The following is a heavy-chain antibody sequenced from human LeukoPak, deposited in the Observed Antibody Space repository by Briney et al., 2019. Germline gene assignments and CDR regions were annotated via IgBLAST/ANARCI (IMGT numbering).Heavy chain of an antibody. D-gene: IGHD3-22*01. V-gene: IGHV1-2*02. CDR2: INPNSGGT. CDR1: GYTFTGYY. Sequence: ASVKVSCKASGYTFTGYYMHWVRQAPGQGLEWMGWINPNSGGTNYAQKFQGRVTMTRDTSISTAYMELSRLRSDDTAVYYCARVRGYDSSGYYGHPWGQGTLVTVSS. CDR3: ARVRGYDSSGYYGHP. J-gene: IGHJ5*02.